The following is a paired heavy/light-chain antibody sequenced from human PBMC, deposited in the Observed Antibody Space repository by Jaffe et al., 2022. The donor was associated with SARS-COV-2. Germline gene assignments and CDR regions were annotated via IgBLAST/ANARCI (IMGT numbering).Heavy chain of an antibody. D-gene: IGHD3-10*01. CDR2: ITGSGGIT. CDR1: GFSFSSYD. J-gene: IGHJ4*02. CDR3: AKTLLGSASYRYYFDY. V-gene: IGHV3-23*01. Sequence: EVQLLESGGGLVQPGGSLRLSCAASGFSFSSYDMTWVRQAPGKGLEWVSSITGSGGITNYADSVKGRFTISRDNSKNTLYLQMNSLRAEDTAVYYCAKTLLGSASYRYYFDYWGQGTPVTVSS.
Light chain of an antibody. Sequence: EIVMTQSPATLPVSPGERATLSCRASQSVSSNLAWYQQKPGQAPRLLIYGASTRATGIPARFSGSESGTEFTLTISSLQSEDFAVYYCQQYNNWPLTFGQGTKLEIK. V-gene: IGKV3-15*01. CDR1: QSVSSN. CDR3: QQYNNWPLT. J-gene: IGKJ2*01. CDR2: GAS.